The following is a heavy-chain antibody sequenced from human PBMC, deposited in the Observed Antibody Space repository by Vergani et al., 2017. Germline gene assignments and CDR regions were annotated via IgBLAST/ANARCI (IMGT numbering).Heavy chain of an antibody. V-gene: IGHV1-69*04. Sequence: QVQLVQSGAEVKKPGSSVKVSCKASGGTFSSYAISWVRQAPGQGLEWMGRIIPILGIANYAQKFQGRVTITADKSTSTAYMELSSLRSEDTAVYYCARDTYCYEGEGFDYWGQGTLVTVSS. CDR3: ARDTYCYEGEGFDY. D-gene: IGHD3-22*01. CDR2: IIPILGIA. CDR1: GGTFSSYA. J-gene: IGHJ4*02.